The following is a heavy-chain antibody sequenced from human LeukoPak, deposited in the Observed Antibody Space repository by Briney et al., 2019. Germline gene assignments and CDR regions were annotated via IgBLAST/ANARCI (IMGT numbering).Heavy chain of an antibody. J-gene: IGHJ4*02. CDR3: ATSPLDCTNGVCYTREFDY. CDR1: GYTFTGYY. V-gene: IGHV1-2*02. Sequence: ASVKVSCKASGYTFTGYYMHWVRQAPGQGLEWMGWINPNSGGTNYAQKFQGRVTMTRDTSISTAYMELSRLRSDDTAVYYCATSPLDCTNGVCYTREFDYWGQGTLVTVSS. D-gene: IGHD2-8*01. CDR2: INPNSGGT.